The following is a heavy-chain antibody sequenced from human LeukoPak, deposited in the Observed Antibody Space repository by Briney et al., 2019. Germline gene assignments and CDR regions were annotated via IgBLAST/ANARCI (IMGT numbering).Heavy chain of an antibody. J-gene: IGHJ4*02. Sequence: GGSLRLSCAASGFTFSTYAMSWVRQAPGKGLEWVSSISNSASSTYYADSVKGRFTISRDKSRNTLYLQMNSLRADDTAVYYCARESGTGYDQLDYRGQGTLVTVSS. CDR2: ISNSASST. D-gene: IGHD5-12*01. CDR1: GFTFSTYA. V-gene: IGHV3-23*01. CDR3: ARESGTGYDQLDY.